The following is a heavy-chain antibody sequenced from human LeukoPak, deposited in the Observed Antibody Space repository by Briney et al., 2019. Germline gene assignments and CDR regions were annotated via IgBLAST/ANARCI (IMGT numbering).Heavy chain of an antibody. J-gene: IGHJ4*02. CDR1: GGSLSSYY. CDR3: ASDYGSGSYYIF. CDR2: IYYSGST. Sequence: SETLSLTCTVSGGSLSSYYWSWIRQPPGKGLEWIGYIYYSGSTNYNPSLKSRVTISVDTSKNQFSLKLSSVTAADTAVYYCASDYGSGSYYIFWGQGTLVTVSS. V-gene: IGHV4-59*01. D-gene: IGHD3-10*01.